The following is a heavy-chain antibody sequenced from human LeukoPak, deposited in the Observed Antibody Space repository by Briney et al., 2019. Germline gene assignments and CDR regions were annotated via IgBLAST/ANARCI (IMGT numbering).Heavy chain of an antibody. D-gene: IGHD3-10*01. CDR3: ARGSRLHFYGRTQEHFDT. CDR2: IRQDGSEI. J-gene: IGHJ4*02. Sequence: GGSLRLSCAASGFTFSSYAMSWVRQAPGKGLAWVANIRQDGSEIHYVDSVKGRFTISRDNAKNSLFLQMNRLRAEDTAVYYCARGSRLHFYGRTQEHFDTWGLGTLVTVSS. CDR1: GFTFSSYA. V-gene: IGHV3-7*01.